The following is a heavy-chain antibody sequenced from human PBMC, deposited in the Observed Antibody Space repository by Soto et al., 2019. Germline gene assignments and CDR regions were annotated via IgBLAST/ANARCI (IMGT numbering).Heavy chain of an antibody. J-gene: IGHJ4*02. CDR3: ARDLGYSYGYARIDFLPDY. Sequence: GGSLRLSCAASGFTFSSYAMSWVRQAPGKGLEWVSAISGSGGSTYYADSVKGRFTISRDNSKNTLYLQMNSLRAEDTAVYYCARDLGYSYGYARIDFLPDYWGQGTLVTVSS. V-gene: IGHV3-23*01. CDR1: GFTFSSYA. CDR2: ISGSGGST. D-gene: IGHD5-18*01.